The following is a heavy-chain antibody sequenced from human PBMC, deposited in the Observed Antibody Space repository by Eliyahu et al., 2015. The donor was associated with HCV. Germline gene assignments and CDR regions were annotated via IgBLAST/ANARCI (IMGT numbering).Heavy chain of an antibody. D-gene: IGHD6-13*01. CDR1: GFTFSNYS. Sequence: EVQLVESGGGLVKPGGSLRLSCAASGFTFSNYSMNWVRQAPGKGLEWVSSISSSSSNIYYADSVKGRLTISRDNAKNSLYLQMNSLRVEDTAVYYCARLGPPGAATGTGYFQHWGQGTLVTVSS. J-gene: IGHJ1*01. CDR2: ISSSSSNI. V-gene: IGHV3-21*01. CDR3: ARLGPPGAATGTGYFQH.